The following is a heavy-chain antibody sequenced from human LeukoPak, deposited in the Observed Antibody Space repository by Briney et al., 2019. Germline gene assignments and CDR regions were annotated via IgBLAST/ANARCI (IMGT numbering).Heavy chain of an antibody. CDR3: ARVTVYNWTSYYYYYYMDV. J-gene: IGHJ6*03. D-gene: IGHD1-20*01. V-gene: IGHV4-4*09. Sequence: PSETLSLTCNVSGGSIGIYYWSWIRRPPGKGLEWIGYVYFDGSTKYSPSLKSRVSISVDTSKNQFSLRLNSVTAADTAVYYCARVTVYNWTSYYYYYYMDVWGKGTTVTVSS. CDR1: GGSIGIYY. CDR2: VYFDGST.